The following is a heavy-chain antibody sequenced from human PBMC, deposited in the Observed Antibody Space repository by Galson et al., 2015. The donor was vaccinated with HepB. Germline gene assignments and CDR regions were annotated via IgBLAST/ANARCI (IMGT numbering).Heavy chain of an antibody. J-gene: IGHJ4*02. CDR3: ARPGGYCSGGSCYSAGNDY. V-gene: IGHV1-69*13. Sequence: SVKVSCKASGGTFSSYAISWVRQAPGQGLEWMGGIIPIFGIANYAQKFQGRVTITADESTSTAYMELSSLRSEDTAVYYCARPGGYCSGGSCYSAGNDYWGQGTLVTVSS. D-gene: IGHD2-15*01. CDR2: IIPIFGIA. CDR1: GGTFSSYA.